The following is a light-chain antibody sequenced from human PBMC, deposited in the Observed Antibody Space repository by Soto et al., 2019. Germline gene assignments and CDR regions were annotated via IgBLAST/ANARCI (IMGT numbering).Light chain of an antibody. J-gene: IGLJ2*01. CDR2: EVI. CDR3: SSYTNGNTAVV. Sequence: QSALAQPASVSGSPGQSITISCTGSSSDVGTYNYVSWYQQHPGKAPKLMLFEVINRSSGISNRFSGSKSGNTASLTISGLQSEDEAVYYCSSYTNGNTAVVFGGGTKLTVL. V-gene: IGLV2-14*01. CDR1: SSDVGTYNY.